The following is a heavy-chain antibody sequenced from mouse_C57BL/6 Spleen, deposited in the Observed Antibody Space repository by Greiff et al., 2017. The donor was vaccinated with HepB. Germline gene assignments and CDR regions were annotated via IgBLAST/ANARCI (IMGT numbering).Heavy chain of an antibody. J-gene: IGHJ3*01. D-gene: IGHD2-1*01. CDR1: GYTFTDYY. Sequence: VQLQQSGPELVKPGASVKISCKASGYTFTDYYMNWVKQSHGKSLEWIGDINPNNGGTSYNQKFKGKATLTVDKSSSTAYMELRSLTSEDSAVYYCATGGNYVPKFAYWGQGTLVTVSA. V-gene: IGHV1-26*01. CDR2: INPNNGGT. CDR3: ATGGNYVPKFAY.